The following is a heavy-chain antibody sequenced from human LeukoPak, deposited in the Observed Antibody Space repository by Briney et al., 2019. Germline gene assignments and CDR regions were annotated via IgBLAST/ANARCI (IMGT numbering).Heavy chain of an antibody. CDR2: IYHSGST. CDR1: GGSISSGGYS. CDR3: ARVCYDSSGQGGYFDY. D-gene: IGHD3-22*01. J-gene: IGHJ4*02. V-gene: IGHV4-30-2*01. Sequence: SETLSLTCAVSGGSISSGGYSWSWIRQPPGKGLEWIGYIYHSGSTYYNPSLRSRVTMSVDRSKNQFSLKLSSVTAADTAVYYCARVCYDSSGQGGYFDYWGQGTLVTVSS.